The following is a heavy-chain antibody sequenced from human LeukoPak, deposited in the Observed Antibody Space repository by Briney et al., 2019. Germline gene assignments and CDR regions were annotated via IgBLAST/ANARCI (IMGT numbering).Heavy chain of an antibody. Sequence: GGSLRLSCAASGFSFSNYNMNWVRQAPGKGLEWVSSFTSGSGYIYYADSVKGRFTISRDNPKNTLYLQMNSLRAEDAAVYYSAKSRITMIVVVQKQGGAFDYRGQGTPVTVS. J-gene: IGHJ4*02. CDR2: FTSGSGYI. CDR3: AKSRITMIVVVQKQGGAFDY. CDR1: GFSFSNYN. V-gene: IGHV3-21*04. D-gene: IGHD3-22*01.